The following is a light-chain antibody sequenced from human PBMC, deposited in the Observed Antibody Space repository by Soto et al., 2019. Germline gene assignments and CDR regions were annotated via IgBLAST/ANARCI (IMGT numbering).Light chain of an antibody. CDR2: EVN. J-gene: IGLJ2*01. V-gene: IGLV2-23*02. CDR3: CSYAGRSTVI. Sequence: QSVLTQPASVSGSPGQSITISCTGTSGDIGTYKLVSWYQQHPGRAPKLIIFEVNKRPSGVSNRFSASKSGNTASLAISGLQAEDEADYDCCSYAGRSTVICGGGTKLTVL. CDR1: SGDIGTYKL.